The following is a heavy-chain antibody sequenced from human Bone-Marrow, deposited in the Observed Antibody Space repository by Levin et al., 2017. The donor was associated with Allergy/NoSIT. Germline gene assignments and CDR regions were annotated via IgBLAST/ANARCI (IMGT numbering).Heavy chain of an antibody. CDR3: SRAVRNQLVSDV. Sequence: ASVKVSCKASGYTFSTYDITWVRQAAGQGLEWVGWMNPNSGNTGYAQRFQGRVTMTRDTSISTAYMELSSLTSEDTAVYYCSRAVRNQLVSDVWGQGTTVSVSS. J-gene: IGHJ6*02. D-gene: IGHD2-2*01. CDR1: GYTFSTYD. V-gene: IGHV1-8*01. CDR2: MNPNSGNT.